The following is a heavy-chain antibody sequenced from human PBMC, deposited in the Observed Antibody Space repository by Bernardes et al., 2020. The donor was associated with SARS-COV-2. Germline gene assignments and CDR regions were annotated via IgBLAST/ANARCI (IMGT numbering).Heavy chain of an antibody. CDR3: AKDIGYYYQFDALDV. V-gene: IGHV3-23*01. Sequence: GGSLRLSCAASGFTFSSYSMNWVRQAPGKGLEWVSSISNTALSTYYADSVKGRFTISRDNSKNTLYLQMNSLRSEDTAIYYCAKDIGYYYQFDALDVWGQGSMVTVAS. D-gene: IGHD3-22*01. CDR2: ISNTALST. J-gene: IGHJ3*01. CDR1: GFTFSSYS.